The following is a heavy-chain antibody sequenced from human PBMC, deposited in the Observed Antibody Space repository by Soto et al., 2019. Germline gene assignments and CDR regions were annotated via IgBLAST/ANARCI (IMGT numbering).Heavy chain of an antibody. D-gene: IGHD7-27*01. CDR3: ARRWGTYFDG. V-gene: IGHV4-59*01. CDR2: IYYSGST. Sequence: SETLSLTCTVSGGSIRSYYWSWIRQPPGKGLEWIGYIYYSGSTNYNPSLKSRVTISVDTSKNQFSLKLSSVTAADTAVYYCARRWGTYFDGPGQGTRVTVAS. J-gene: IGHJ4*02. CDR1: GGSIRSYY.